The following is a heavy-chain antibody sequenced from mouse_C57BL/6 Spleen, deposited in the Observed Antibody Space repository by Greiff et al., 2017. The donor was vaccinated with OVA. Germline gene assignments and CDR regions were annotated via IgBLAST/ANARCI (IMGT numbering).Heavy chain of an antibody. D-gene: IGHD1-1*01. CDR2: IYIGNGYT. V-gene: IGHV1-58*01. J-gene: IGHJ2*01. Sequence: EVKLVESGAELVRPGSSVKMSCKTSGYTFTSYGINWVKQRPGQGLEWIGYIYIGNGYTEYNEKFKGKATLTSDTSSSTAYMQLSSLTSEDSAIYFCARSIAITTVVARDYFDYWGQGTTLTVSS. CDR3: ARSIAITTVVARDYFDY. CDR1: GYTFTSYG.